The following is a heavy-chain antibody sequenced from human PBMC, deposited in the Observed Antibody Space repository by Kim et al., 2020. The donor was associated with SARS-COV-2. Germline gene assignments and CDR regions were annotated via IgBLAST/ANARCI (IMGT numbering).Heavy chain of an antibody. D-gene: IGHD4-17*01. J-gene: IGHJ4*02. CDR3: ARGGDYLFDY. V-gene: IGHV4-31*02. CDR2: ST. Sequence: STDYNPSPKSRVTISVDTSKNQFSLKLSSVTAADTAVYYCARGGDYLFDYWGQGTLVTVSS.